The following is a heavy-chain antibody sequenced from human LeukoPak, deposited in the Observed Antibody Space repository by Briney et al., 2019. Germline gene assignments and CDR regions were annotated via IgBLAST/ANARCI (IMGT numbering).Heavy chain of an antibody. Sequence: ASVKVSCKASGYTFISYDINWVRQATGQGLEWMGWMNPNSGNTGYAQKFQGRVTMTRNTSISTAYMELSSLRSEDTAVYYCARAVGDSSGYRFDPWGQGTLVTVSS. V-gene: IGHV1-8*01. CDR1: GYTFISYD. J-gene: IGHJ5*02. CDR2: MNPNSGNT. CDR3: ARAVGDSSGYRFDP. D-gene: IGHD3-22*01.